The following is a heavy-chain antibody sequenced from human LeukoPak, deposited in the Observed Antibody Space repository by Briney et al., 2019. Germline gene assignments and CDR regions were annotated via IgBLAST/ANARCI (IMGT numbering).Heavy chain of an antibody. J-gene: IGHJ6*02. V-gene: IGHV3-11*01. Sequence: GGSLRLSCAASGFTFSDYYMSWIRQAPGKGLEGVSYISSSGSTKYYADSVKGRFTISRDNAKNSLYLQMNRLRTEDTAVYYCAREVPPITIFGVGYYGIDVWGQGTTVTVSS. CDR3: AREVPPITIFGVGYYGIDV. D-gene: IGHD3-3*01. CDR2: ISSSGSTK. CDR1: GFTFSDYY.